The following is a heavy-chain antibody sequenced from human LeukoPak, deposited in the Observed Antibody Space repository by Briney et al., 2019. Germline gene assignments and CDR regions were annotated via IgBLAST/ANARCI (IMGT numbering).Heavy chain of an antibody. CDR2: IWYDGSNK. CDR3: TDLFAY. J-gene: IGHJ4*02. V-gene: IGHV3-33*01. Sequence: GGSLRLSCAASGFTFSSYGMHWVRQAPGKGLEWVVVIWYDGSNKYYADSVKGRFTISRDNSKNTLYLQMNSLRAEDTAVYYCTDLFAYWGQGTLVTVSS. CDR1: GFTFSSYG.